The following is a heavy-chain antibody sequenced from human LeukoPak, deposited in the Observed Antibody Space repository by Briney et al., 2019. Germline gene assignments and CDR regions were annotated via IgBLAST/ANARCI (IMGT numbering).Heavy chain of an antibody. CDR1: GFTFSSYG. V-gene: IGHV3-30*18. CDR2: ISYDGSNK. J-gene: IGHJ4*02. CDR3: AKDFSFTWWAGLLWHY. Sequence: GGSLRLSCAASGFTFSSYGMHWVRQAPGKGLEWVAVISYDGSNKYYADSVKGRFTISRDNSKNTLYLQMNSLRAEDTAVYYCAKDFSFTWWAGLLWHYWGQGTLVTVSS. D-gene: IGHD2-15*01.